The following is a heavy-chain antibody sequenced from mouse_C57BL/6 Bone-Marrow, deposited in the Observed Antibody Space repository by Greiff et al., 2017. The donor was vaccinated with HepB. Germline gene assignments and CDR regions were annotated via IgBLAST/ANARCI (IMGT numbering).Heavy chain of an antibody. Sequence: VKLVESGGDLVKPGGSLKLSCAASGFTFSSYGMSWVRPTPDKRLEWVATISSGGGYTYYPDSVKGRFTISRDNAKNTLYLQMSSLKSEDTAMYYCARQGVYYDYDVGFAYWGQGTLVTVSA. CDR3: ARQGVYYDYDVGFAY. V-gene: IGHV5-6*01. J-gene: IGHJ3*01. CDR1: GFTFSSYG. D-gene: IGHD2-4*01. CDR2: ISSGGGYT.